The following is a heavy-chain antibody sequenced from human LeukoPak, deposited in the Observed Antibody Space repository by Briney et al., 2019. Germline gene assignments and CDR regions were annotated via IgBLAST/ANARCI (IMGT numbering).Heavy chain of an antibody. D-gene: IGHD3-22*01. CDR1: GGSISSYY. CDR2: IYYSGST. J-gene: IGHJ4*02. CDR3: ARKAPYYYDGSGPLGTYYFDY. V-gene: IGHV4-59*12. Sequence: SETLSLTCTVSGGSISSYYWSWIRQPPGKGLEWIGYIYYSGSTYYNPSLKSRVTISVDTSKNQFSLKLNSVTAADTAVYYCARKAPYYYDGSGPLGTYYFDYWGQGTLVTVSS.